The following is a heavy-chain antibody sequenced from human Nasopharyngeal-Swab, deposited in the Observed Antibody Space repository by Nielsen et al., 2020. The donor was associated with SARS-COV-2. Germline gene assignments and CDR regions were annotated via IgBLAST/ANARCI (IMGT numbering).Heavy chain of an antibody. CDR1: RMMFSEYE. Sequence: GGSLRLSCEASRMMFSEYEMNWVRQAPGKGLEWVSYISSSGSTTYYADSVKGRFTLSRDNTRNSLFLQMNSLSAEDTAVYYCASSPFITVMERALDHWGQGTLVTVSS. CDR2: ISSSGSTT. D-gene: IGHD4-17*01. CDR3: ASSPFITVMERALDH. V-gene: IGHV3-48*03. J-gene: IGHJ4*02.